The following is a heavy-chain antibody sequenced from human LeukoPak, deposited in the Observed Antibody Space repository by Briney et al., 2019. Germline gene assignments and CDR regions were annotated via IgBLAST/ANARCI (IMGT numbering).Heavy chain of an antibody. CDR3: ARMNYDFWSGYSSRFDP. J-gene: IGHJ5*02. V-gene: IGHV3-30*01. CDR1: GFTFSSYA. CDR2: ISYDGSNK. Sequence: GGSLRLSCAASGFTFSSYAMHWVRQAPGKGLEWVAVISYDGSNKYYADFVKGRFTISRDNSKNTLYLQMNSLRAEDTAVYYCARMNYDFWSGYSSRFDPWGQGTLVTVSS. D-gene: IGHD3-3*01.